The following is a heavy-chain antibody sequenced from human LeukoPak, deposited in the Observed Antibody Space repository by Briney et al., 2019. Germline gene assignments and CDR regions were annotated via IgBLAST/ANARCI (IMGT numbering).Heavy chain of an antibody. V-gene: IGHV3-74*01. Sequence: GGSLILSCAASGFTFSNYGMHWVRQAPGKGLVWVSRINRDGSNTGYGDSVRGRFTISRDNSTNTLYLQMNSLRAEDTAIYYCARSDKLDSWGQGTLVSVSS. CDR1: GFTFSNYG. J-gene: IGHJ5*01. CDR3: ARSDKLDS. CDR2: INRDGSNT.